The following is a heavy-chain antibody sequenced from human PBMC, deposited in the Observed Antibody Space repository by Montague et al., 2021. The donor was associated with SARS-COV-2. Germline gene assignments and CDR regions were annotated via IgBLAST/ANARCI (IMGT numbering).Heavy chain of an antibody. CDR1: GHCISSAC. CDR2: INYSRRT. J-gene: IGHJ4*01. V-gene: IGHV4-59*01. CDR3: ARGDYYDSTGYYDY. Sequence: SETLSLTCAVAGHCISSACWGWMGQLGGKRLWTIGKINYSRRTTYSPSLKSRVTISVDTSKNQFSLKVRSVTAADTAVYYCARGDYYDSTGYYDYWGQGTLVTVS. D-gene: IGHD3-22*01.